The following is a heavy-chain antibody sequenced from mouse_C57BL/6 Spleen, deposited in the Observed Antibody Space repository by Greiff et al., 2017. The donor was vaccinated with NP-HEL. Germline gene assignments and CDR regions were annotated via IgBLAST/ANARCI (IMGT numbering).Heavy chain of an antibody. CDR3: AREGYYDYDEGYFDV. CDR1: GYTFTDYY. D-gene: IGHD2-4*01. CDR2: INPNNGGT. V-gene: IGHV1-26*01. J-gene: IGHJ1*03. Sequence: VQLQQSGPELVKPGASVKISCKASGYTFTDYYMNWVKQSHGKSLEWIGDINPNNGGTSYNQKFKGKATLTVDKSSSTAYMELRSLTSEDSAVYYCAREGYYDYDEGYFDVWGTGTTVTVSS.